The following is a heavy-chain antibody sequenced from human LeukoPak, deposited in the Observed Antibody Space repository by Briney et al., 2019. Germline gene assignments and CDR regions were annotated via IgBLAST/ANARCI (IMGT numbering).Heavy chain of an antibody. CDR1: GFTFSSYE. J-gene: IGHJ1*01. V-gene: IGHV3-48*03. CDR2: ISSSGSTI. CDR3: AKGYSSSWYPPKYFQH. Sequence: GGSLRLSCAASGFTFSSYEMNWVRQAPGKGLEWVSYISSSGSTIYYADSVKGRFTISRDNAKNSLYLQMNSLRAEDMALYYCAKGYSSSWYPPKYFQHWGQGTLVTVSS. D-gene: IGHD6-13*01.